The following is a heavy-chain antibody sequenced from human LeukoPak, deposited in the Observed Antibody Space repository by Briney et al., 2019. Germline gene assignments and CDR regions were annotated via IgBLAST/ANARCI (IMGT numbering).Heavy chain of an antibody. CDR3: VRRLYGSDSYFDY. D-gene: IGHD3-10*01. CDR2: INYSGSA. V-gene: IGHV4-39*01. J-gene: IGHJ4*02. CDR1: GDSISSTTYY. Sequence: KPSETLSLTCTVSGDSISSTTYYWGWIRQPPGKGLEWVGTINYSGSAYYNSSLKSRVIISVDTSRNQFSLMLSSVTAADTAVYYCVRRLYGSDSYFDYWGQGTLVTVSS.